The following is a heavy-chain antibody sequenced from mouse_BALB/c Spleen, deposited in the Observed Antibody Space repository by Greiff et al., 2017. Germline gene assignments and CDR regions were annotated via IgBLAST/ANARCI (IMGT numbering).Heavy chain of an antibody. D-gene: IGHD2-1*01. V-gene: IGHV5-6*01. Sequence: EVQGVESGGDLVKPGGSLKLSCAASGFTFSSYGMSWVRQTPDKRLEWVATISSGGSYTYYPDSVKGRFTISRDNAKNNLYLQMSSLKSEDTAMYYCARAYGNLAWFAYWGQGTLVTVSA. CDR3: ARAYGNLAWFAY. CDR2: ISSGGSYT. CDR1: GFTFSSYG. J-gene: IGHJ3*01.